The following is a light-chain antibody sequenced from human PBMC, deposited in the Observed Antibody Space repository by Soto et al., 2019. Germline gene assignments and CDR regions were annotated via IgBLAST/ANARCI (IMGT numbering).Light chain of an antibody. J-gene: IGKJ1*01. CDR3: QQYRT. CDR1: QSVSSN. V-gene: IGKV3-15*01. Sequence: EIVMTQSPATLSVSPGERATLSCRASQSVSSNLAWYQQKPGQAPRLLIYGASIRATGVPARFIGPGSGTDFTLTISRLQSEDFAVYYCQQYRTFGQGTKVEFK. CDR2: GAS.